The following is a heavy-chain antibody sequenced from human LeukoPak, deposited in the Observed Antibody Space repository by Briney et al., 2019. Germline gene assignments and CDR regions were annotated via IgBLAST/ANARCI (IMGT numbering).Heavy chain of an antibody. CDR3: ARDLQPQSYYYYGVDV. CDR1: GFTFSSSW. D-gene: IGHD2-2*01. J-gene: IGHJ6*02. CDR2: INSDGSST. Sequence: GGSLRLSCAASGFTFSSSWMHWVRQAPGKGLVWVSLINSDGSSTSYADSVKGRFTISRDNAKNTLYLQMNSLRAEDTAVYYCARDLQPQSYYYYGVDVWGQGTTVTVSS. V-gene: IGHV3-74*01.